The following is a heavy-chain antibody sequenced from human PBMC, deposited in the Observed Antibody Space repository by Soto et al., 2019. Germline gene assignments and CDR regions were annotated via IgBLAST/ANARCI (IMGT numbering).Heavy chain of an antibody. CDR2: ISSSSSYI. J-gene: IGHJ4*02. Sequence: GGSLRLSCAASGFTFSRYSMNWVRQAPGKGLEWVSSISSSSSYIYYADSVKGRFTISRDNAKNSLYLQMNSPRAEDTAVHYCARDLGYYDSSGDPYYFDYWGQGTLVTVSS. V-gene: IGHV3-21*04. CDR1: GFTFSRYS. CDR3: ARDLGYYDSSGDPYYFDY. D-gene: IGHD3-22*01.